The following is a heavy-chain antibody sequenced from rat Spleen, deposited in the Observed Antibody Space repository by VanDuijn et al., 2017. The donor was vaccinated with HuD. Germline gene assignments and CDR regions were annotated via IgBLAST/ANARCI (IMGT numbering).Heavy chain of an antibody. CDR1: GFLLTDNS. CDR2: IWGDGST. CDR3: TRESLPGFNSHWFLS. J-gene: IGHJ3*01. V-gene: IGHV2S54*01. Sequence: QVQLKESGPGLVPPSQTLSLACTVSGFLLTDNSVHWLRQPPGRGLEWMGGIWGDGSTSYNSALKTRLSISRDTSQSQVFLKMNSLQTEDTATYFCTRESLPGFNSHWFLSWGQGTLVTVSS. D-gene: IGHD1-4*01.